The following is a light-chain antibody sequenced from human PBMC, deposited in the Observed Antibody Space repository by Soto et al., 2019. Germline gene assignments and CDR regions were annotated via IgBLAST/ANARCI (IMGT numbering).Light chain of an antibody. CDR2: DAS. Sequence: ENVLTQSPGTLSLSPGERATLSCRASQSVGRNYLAWYQQKPGQAPRLLIFDASSRATGIPDRFSGGGSGTDFTLTINRVEPEDCAVFYCQQYAASPLTFGQGTKVDI. V-gene: IGKV3-20*01. CDR1: QSVGRNY. J-gene: IGKJ1*01. CDR3: QQYAASPLT.